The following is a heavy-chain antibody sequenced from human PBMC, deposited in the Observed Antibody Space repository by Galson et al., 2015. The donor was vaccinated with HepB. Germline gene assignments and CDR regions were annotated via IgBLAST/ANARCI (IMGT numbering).Heavy chain of an antibody. Sequence: SLRLSCAASGFTFRSYGMHWVRQAPGKGLEWVAVIWYDGSNKYYADSVKGRFTISRDNSKNTLYPQMNSLRAEDTAVYYCARDAIYHFDYWGQGTLVTVSS. CDR3: ARDAIYHFDY. D-gene: IGHD4/OR15-4a*01. V-gene: IGHV3-33*01. CDR1: GFTFRSYG. J-gene: IGHJ4*02. CDR2: IWYDGSNK.